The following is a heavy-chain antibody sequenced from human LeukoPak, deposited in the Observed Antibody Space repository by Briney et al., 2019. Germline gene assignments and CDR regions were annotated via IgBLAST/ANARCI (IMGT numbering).Heavy chain of an antibody. D-gene: IGHD3-16*02. CDR3: ARGRVYDYVWGNYRYYYFDY. J-gene: IGHJ4*02. CDR2: IKQDGSEK. V-gene: IGHV3-7*01. Sequence: GGSLRLSCAASGFTFSSYWMSWVRQAPGKGLEWVANIKQDGSEKYYVDSVKGRFTISRDNAKNSLYLQMNSLRAEDTAVYYCARGRVYDYVWGNYRYYYFDYWGQGTLVTVSS. CDR1: GFTFSSYW.